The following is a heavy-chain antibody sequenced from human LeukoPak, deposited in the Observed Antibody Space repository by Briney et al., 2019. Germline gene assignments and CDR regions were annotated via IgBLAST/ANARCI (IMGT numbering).Heavy chain of an antibody. Sequence: GGSLRLSCAASGFTFSDYYMSWIRQAPGKGLEWVSYISSSSSYTNYADSVKGRFTISRDNAKSSLYLQMNSLRAEDTAVYYCARDGSGPYYYYGMDVWGKGTTVTVSS. J-gene: IGHJ6*04. CDR2: ISSSSSYT. D-gene: IGHD3-10*01. V-gene: IGHV3-11*06. CDR1: GFTFSDYY. CDR3: ARDGSGPYYYYGMDV.